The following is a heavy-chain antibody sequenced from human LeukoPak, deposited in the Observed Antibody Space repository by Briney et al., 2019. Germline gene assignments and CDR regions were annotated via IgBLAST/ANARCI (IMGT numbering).Heavy chain of an antibody. J-gene: IGHJ6*02. CDR1: VYTFTSYD. V-gene: IGHV1-8*01. Sequence: ASVKVSCKASVYTFTSYDINWVRQATGQGLEWMGWMNPNSGNTGYAQKFQGRVTMTRNTSISTAYMELSSLRSEDTAVYYCARGGTYYDILTGYYPLKLAYYYYGMDVWGQGTTVTASS. CDR2: MNPNSGNT. CDR3: ARGGTYYDILTGYYPLKLAYYYYGMDV. D-gene: IGHD3-9*01.